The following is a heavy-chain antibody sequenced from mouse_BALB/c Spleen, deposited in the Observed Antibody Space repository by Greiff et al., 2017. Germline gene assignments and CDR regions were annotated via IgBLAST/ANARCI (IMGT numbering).Heavy chain of an antibody. CDR2: IHYSGST. V-gene: IGHV3-1*02. CDR1: GYSITSGYS. J-gene: IGHJ1*01. D-gene: IGHD1-1*01. CDR3: ARSPYYYGSPYFDV. Sequence: EVQLQESGPDLVKPSQSLSLTCTVTGYSITSGYSWHWIRQFPGNKLEWMGYIHYSGSTNSNPSLNSRSPITRDTSKNQFFLQLNSVTTEATATYYCARSPYYYGSPYFDVWGAGTTVTVSS.